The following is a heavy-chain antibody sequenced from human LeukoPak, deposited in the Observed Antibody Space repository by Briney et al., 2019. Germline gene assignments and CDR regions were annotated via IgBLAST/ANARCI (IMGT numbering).Heavy chain of an antibody. J-gene: IGHJ3*02. Sequence: PGGSLRLSCAASGFTFSSYEMNWVRQAPGKGLEWVSYISSSGSTIYYADSVKGRFTISRDNAKNSLYLQMNSLKTEDTAVYYCTAQAYYYDSSGGHAFDIWGQGTMVTVSS. CDR3: TAQAYYYDSSGGHAFDI. CDR1: GFTFSSYE. CDR2: ISSSGSTI. V-gene: IGHV3-48*03. D-gene: IGHD3-22*01.